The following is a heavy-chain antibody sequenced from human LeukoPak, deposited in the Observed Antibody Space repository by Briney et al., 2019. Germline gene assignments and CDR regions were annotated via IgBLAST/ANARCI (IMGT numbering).Heavy chain of an antibody. V-gene: IGHV3-15*01. D-gene: IGHD3-16*01. J-gene: IGHJ1*01. Sequence: GSLRLSCAVSEFTFNTAWMSWVRQAPGKGLEYIGRIKSKTDGGTTYYAAPVKGRFTISRDDSKNTLHLQMNGLKIEDTALYYCTADLRLWGQGTLVTVSS. CDR1: EFTFNTAW. CDR2: IKSKTDGGTT. CDR3: TADLRL.